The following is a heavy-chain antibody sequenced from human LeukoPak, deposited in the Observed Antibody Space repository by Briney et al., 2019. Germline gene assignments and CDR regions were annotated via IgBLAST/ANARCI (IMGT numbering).Heavy chain of an antibody. Sequence: PGGSLRLSCVASGFTVSSNSMNWVRQAPGKGLEWVSSIDAGGTKTNYADSVKGRFTISRDNSKNTLYLQMNNLRAEDPAVYYCAKGTNNWNYVPDYWGQGTLVTVSS. J-gene: IGHJ4*02. D-gene: IGHD1-7*01. CDR3: AKGTNNWNYVPDY. CDR2: IDAGGTKT. V-gene: IGHV3-23*05. CDR1: GFTVSSNS.